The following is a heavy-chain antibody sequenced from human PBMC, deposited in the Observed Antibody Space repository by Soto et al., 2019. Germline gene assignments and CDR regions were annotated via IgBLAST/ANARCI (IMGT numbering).Heavy chain of an antibody. Sequence: GGSLRLSCAASGFTFSSYAMSWVRQAPGKGLEWVSAISGSGGSTYYADSVKGRFTISRDNSKNTLYLQMNSLRAEDTAVYYCAKVLTDIVATLRFGGGYDYYYYGMDVWGQGTTVTVSS. J-gene: IGHJ6*02. CDR2: ISGSGGST. CDR1: GFTFSSYA. V-gene: IGHV3-23*01. CDR3: AKVLTDIVATLRFGGGYDYYYYGMDV. D-gene: IGHD5-12*01.